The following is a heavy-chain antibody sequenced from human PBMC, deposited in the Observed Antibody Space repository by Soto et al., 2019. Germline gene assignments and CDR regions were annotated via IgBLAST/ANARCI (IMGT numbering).Heavy chain of an antibody. CDR2: IIPIFGTA. V-gene: IGHV1-69*13. Sequence: SVKVSCKGSGGTFSSYAISWVRQAPGQGLEWMGGIIPIFGTANYAQKFQGRVTITADESTSTAYMELSSLLCEDTAVYYCSWFDTSPAGIRHWGQGTLVTVPS. CDR3: SWFDTSPAGIRH. D-gene: IGHD3-9*01. CDR1: GGTFSSYA. J-gene: IGHJ4*02.